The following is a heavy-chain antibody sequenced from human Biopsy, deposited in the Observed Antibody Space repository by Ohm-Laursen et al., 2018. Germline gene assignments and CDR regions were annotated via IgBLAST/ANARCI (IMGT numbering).Heavy chain of an antibody. CDR2: IWYDGSNK. CDR3: ARDGKRWDYSTYFSWHFDL. CDR1: GFTFSSYG. Sequence: LRLSCAAPGFTFSSYGMHWVRQAPGKGLEWVAAIWYDGSNKNYADSVKGRFTISRDNSKNTLYLQMNSLRAEDTAVYFCARDGKRWDYSTYFSWHFDLWGRGTLVTVSS. D-gene: IGHD4-11*01. J-gene: IGHJ2*01. V-gene: IGHV3-33*01.